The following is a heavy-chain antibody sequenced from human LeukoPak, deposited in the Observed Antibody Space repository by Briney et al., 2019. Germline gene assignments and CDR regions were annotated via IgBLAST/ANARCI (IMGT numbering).Heavy chain of an antibody. CDR3: ARDRDSYGDYYFFYMDV. CDR2: INPHSGGT. CDR1: GYTFNAYY. D-gene: IGHD5-18*01. Sequence: ASVKVSCKASGYTFNAYYIHWVRQAPGQGLEWMGWINPHSGGTNSTQKFQDRVTMTRDASISTVYMELSRLRSDDTAVYYCARDRDSYGDYYFFYMDVWGKGTTVGVSS. V-gene: IGHV1-2*02. J-gene: IGHJ6*03.